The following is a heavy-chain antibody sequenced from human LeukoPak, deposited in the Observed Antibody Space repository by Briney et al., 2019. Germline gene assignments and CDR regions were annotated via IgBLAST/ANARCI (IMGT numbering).Heavy chain of an antibody. D-gene: IGHD6-13*01. CDR2: IYNSGST. CDR1: GDSFSYFY. Sequence: PSETLSLTCTVSGDSFSYFYWSWIRQPPGKGLEWIGYIYNSGSTNYNPSLKSRVTISLDTSKNQFSLKLSSVTAADTAVYYCARGLGVYSSSWYLRHYNWFDPWGQGTLVTVSS. J-gene: IGHJ5*02. CDR3: ARGLGVYSSSWYLRHYNWFDP. V-gene: IGHV4-59*12.